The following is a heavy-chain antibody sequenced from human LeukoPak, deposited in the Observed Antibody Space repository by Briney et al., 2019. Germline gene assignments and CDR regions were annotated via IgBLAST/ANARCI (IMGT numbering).Heavy chain of an antibody. V-gene: IGHV1-69*05. CDR3: ARAQWFYQPSDYYYYYMDV. D-gene: IGHD2-2*01. CDR1: GGTFSSYA. J-gene: IGHJ6*03. Sequence: ASVKVSCKASGGTFSSYAISWVRQAPGQGLEWMGGIIPIFGTANYAQKFQGRVTITTDESTSTDYMELSSQRSEDTAVYYCARAQWFYQPSDYYYYYMDVWGKGTTVTVSS. CDR2: IIPIFGTA.